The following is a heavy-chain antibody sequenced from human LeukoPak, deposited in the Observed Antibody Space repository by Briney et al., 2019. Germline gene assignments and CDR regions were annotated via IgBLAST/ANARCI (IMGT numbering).Heavy chain of an antibody. V-gene: IGHV1-18*01. CDR3: ARSAEWDPTWYWFDP. D-gene: IGHD1-26*01. J-gene: IGHJ5*02. CDR2: ISAYNGNT. Sequence: GASVKVSCKASGYTFTSYGISWVRQAPGQGLEWMGWISAYNGNTNYAQKLQGRVTMTTDTSTSTAYMELRSLRSDDTAVYYCARSAEWDPTWYWFDPWGQGTLVTVSS. CDR1: GYTFTSYG.